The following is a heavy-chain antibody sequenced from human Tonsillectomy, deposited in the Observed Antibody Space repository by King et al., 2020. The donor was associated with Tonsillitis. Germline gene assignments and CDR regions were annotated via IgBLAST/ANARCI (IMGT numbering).Heavy chain of an antibody. D-gene: IGHD3-3*01. V-gene: IGHV3-48*03. J-gene: IGHJ6*03. CDR3: ARGPLLRRSGTIFGKKRRDYYYMDV. CDR2: ISSSGSTI. Sequence: VQLVESGGGLVQPGGSLRLSCAASGFTFSSYEMNWVRQAPGKGLEWVSYISSSGSTIYYADSVKGRFTISRDNAKNSLYLQMNSLRAEDTAVYYCARGPLLRRSGTIFGKKRRDYYYMDVWGKGTTVTVSS. CDR1: GFTFSSYE.